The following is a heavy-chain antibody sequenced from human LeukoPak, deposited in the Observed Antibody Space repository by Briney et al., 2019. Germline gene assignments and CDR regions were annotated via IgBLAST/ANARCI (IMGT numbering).Heavy chain of an antibody. CDR1: GFTFSTFN. V-gene: IGHV3-48*04. Sequence: GGSLRLSCAASGFTFSTFNMNWVRQAPGKGLEWVSYISSSSNTMTYADSVKGRFTISRDNAKNSLYLQMNSLRVEDTAVYYCARDRTAGAFHIWGQGTMVTVSS. CDR3: ARDRTAGAFHI. D-gene: IGHD2-21*02. J-gene: IGHJ3*02. CDR2: ISSSSNTM.